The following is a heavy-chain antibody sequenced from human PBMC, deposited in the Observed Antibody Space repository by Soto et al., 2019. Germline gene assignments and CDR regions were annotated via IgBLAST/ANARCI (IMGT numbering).Heavy chain of an antibody. CDR3: ARVGGVVLGRWFGELSAEAGVFDY. D-gene: IGHD3-10*01. CDR2: IYYSGST. CDR1: GGSISSGGYY. V-gene: IGHV4-31*03. Sequence: SETLSLTCTVSGGSISSGGYYWSWIRQHPGKGLEWIGYIYYSGSTYYNPSLKSRVTISVDTSKNQFSLKLSSVTAADTAVYYCARVGGVVLGRWFGELSAEAGVFDYWGQGTLVTVSS. J-gene: IGHJ4*02.